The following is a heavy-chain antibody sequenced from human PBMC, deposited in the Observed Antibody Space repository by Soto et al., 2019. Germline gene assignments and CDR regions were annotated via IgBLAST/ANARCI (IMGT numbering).Heavy chain of an antibody. CDR1: GGTFSSYT. J-gene: IGHJ6*02. D-gene: IGHD3-10*01. V-gene: IGHV1-69*08. CDR3: ARDQDGSGSYHILDYYYGMDV. CDR2: IIPILGIA. Sequence: QVQLVQSGAEVKKPGSSVKVSCKASGGTFSSYTISWVRQAPGQGLEWMGRIIPILGIANYAQKFQGRVTITADKSTSTAYMELSSLRSEDTAVYYCARDQDGSGSYHILDYYYGMDVWGQGTTVTVSS.